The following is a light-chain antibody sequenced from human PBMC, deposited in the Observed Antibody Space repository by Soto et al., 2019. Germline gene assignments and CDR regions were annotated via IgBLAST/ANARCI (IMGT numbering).Light chain of an antibody. J-gene: IGKJ1*01. Sequence: EIVLTQSPGTLSLSPGERATLSCRASQSVSSSYLAWYQQKPGQAPRLLIYGASSRATGIPDRFSGSGSGTDFTLTISRLEPEDFATYYCQQYNSYYRTFGQGTKVDIK. V-gene: IGKV3-20*01. CDR3: QQYNSYYRT. CDR1: QSVSSSY. CDR2: GAS.